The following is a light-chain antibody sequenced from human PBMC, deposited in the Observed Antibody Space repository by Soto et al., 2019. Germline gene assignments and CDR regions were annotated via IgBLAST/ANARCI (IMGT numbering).Light chain of an antibody. Sequence: EIILTQSPGTLALSPGDGATLSCRASQTVNRNYLAWYHQRPGQPPRLLIYGVSNRASGVPDRFSGDGSGTEFALTTGRLAPEDFGVYYCQQYIDSPRTFGQGTRVEVK. CDR1: QTVNRNY. J-gene: IGKJ1*01. V-gene: IGKV3-20*01. CDR2: GVS. CDR3: QQYIDSPRT.